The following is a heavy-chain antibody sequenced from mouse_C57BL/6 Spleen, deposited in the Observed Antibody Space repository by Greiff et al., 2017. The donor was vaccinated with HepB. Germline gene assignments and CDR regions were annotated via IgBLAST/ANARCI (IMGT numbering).Heavy chain of an antibody. V-gene: IGHV1-81*01. D-gene: IGHD2-3*01. CDR2: IYPRSGNT. CDR1: GYTFTSYG. J-gene: IGHJ2*01. CDR3: ARRGDGYPLLDY. Sequence: QVHVKQSGAELARPGASVKLSCKASGYTFTSYGISWVKQRTGQGLEWIGEIYPRSGNTYYHEKFKGKATLTADKSSSTAYMELRSLTSEDSAVYFCARRGDGYPLLDYWGQGTTLTVSS.